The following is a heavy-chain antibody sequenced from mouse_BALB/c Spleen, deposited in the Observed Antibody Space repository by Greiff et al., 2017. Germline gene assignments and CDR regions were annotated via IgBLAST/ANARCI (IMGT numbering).Heavy chain of an antibody. J-gene: IGHJ2*01. CDR3: ARVTTVVAGDY. D-gene: IGHD1-1*01. V-gene: IGHV1S81*02. Sequence: QVQLQQPGAELVKPGASVKLSCKASGYTFTSYWMHWVKQRPGQGLEWIGEINPSNGRTNYNEKFKSKATLTVDKSSSTAYMQLSSLTSEDSAVYYCARVTTVVAGDYWGQGTTLTVSS. CDR2: INPSNGRT. CDR1: GYTFTSYW.